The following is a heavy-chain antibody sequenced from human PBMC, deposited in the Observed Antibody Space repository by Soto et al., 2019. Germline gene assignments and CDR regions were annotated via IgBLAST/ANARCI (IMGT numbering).Heavy chain of an antibody. CDR2: IWYDGSNK. Sequence: ESGGGVVQPGRSLRLSCAASGFTFSSYGMHWVRQAPGKGLEWVAVIWYDGSNKYYADSVKGRFTISRDNSKNTLYLQMNSLRAEDTAVYYCARDGYYGSGSYPYYYYGMDVWGQGTTVTVSS. V-gene: IGHV3-33*01. D-gene: IGHD3-10*01. J-gene: IGHJ6*02. CDR3: ARDGYYGSGSYPYYYYGMDV. CDR1: GFTFSSYG.